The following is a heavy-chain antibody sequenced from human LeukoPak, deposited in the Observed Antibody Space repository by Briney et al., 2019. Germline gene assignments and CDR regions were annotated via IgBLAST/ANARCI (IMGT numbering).Heavy chain of an antibody. J-gene: IGHJ3*02. Sequence: GGSLRLSCAASGFTFDDYAMHWVRQAPGKGLEWASGISWNSGSIGYADSVKGRFTISRDNAKNSLYLQMNSLRAEDTALYYCAKDHTAMGWGSLDIWGQGTMVTVSS. CDR2: ISWNSGSI. CDR1: GFTFDDYA. D-gene: IGHD5-18*01. V-gene: IGHV3-9*01. CDR3: AKDHTAMGWGSLDI.